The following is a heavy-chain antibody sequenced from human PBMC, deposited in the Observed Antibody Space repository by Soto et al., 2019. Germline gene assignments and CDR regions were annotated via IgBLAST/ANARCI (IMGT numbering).Heavy chain of an antibody. CDR3: ARKRLTTVTRDYYYYMDV. V-gene: IGHV1-18*01. J-gene: IGHJ6*03. CDR1: GYTFTSYG. Sequence: ASVKVSCKASGYTFTSYGISWVRQAPGQGLEWMGWISAYNGNTNYAQKLQGRVTMTTDTSTSTAYMELRSLRSDDTAVYYCARKRLTTVTRDYYYYMDVWGKGTTVTVSS. D-gene: IGHD4-17*01. CDR2: ISAYNGNT.